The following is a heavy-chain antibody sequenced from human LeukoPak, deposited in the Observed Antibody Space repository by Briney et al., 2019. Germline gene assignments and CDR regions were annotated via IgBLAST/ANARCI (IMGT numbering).Heavy chain of an antibody. CDR3: ARDPLTNYSNDAFDI. D-gene: IGHD2-15*01. CDR1: GGTFSSYA. CDR2: IIPIFGTA. J-gene: IGHJ3*02. Sequence: GASVKVSCKASGGTFSSYAISWVRQAPGQGLKWMGGIIPIFGTANYAQKFQGRVTITADESTSTAYMELSSLRSEDTAVYYCARDPLTNYSNDAFDIWGQGTMVTVSS. V-gene: IGHV1-69*01.